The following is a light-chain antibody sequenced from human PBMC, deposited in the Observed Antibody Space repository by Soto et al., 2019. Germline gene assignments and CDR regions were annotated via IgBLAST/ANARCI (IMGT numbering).Light chain of an antibody. J-gene: IGKJ4*01. V-gene: IGKV1-17*01. CDR3: QQYNSFSGT. Sequence: DIQMTQSPSSLFASVGDRVSITCRASQGIRNNLGWYQQRPGKAPKRLIYGTSNLQTGVPSRFSGSGYGTDFTLTISSLQPEDFATYYCQQYNSFSGTFGGGTKVE. CDR1: QGIRNN. CDR2: GTS.